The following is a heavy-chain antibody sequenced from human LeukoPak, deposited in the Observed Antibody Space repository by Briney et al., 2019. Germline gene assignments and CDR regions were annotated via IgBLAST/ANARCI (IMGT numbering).Heavy chain of an antibody. J-gene: IGHJ4*02. CDR3: AILIAVAGMGFDY. V-gene: IGHV6-1*01. CDR2: TYYRSKWYN. Sequence: PSQTLSLTCAISGDSVSSNSAAWNWIWQSPSRGLEWLGRTYYRSKWYNDYAVSVKSRITINPDTFKNQFSLQLNSVTPEDTAVYYCAILIAVAGMGFDYWGQGTLVTVSS. CDR1: GDSVSSNSAA. D-gene: IGHD6-19*01.